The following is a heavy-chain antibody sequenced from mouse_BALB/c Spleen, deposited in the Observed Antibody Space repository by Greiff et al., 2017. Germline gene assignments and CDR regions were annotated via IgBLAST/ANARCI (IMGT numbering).Heavy chain of an antibody. V-gene: IGHV5-12-2*01. Sequence: EVKVEESGGGLVQPGGSLKLSCAASGFTFSSYTMSWVRQTPEKRLEWVAYISNGGGSTYYPDTVKGRFTISRDNAKNTLYLQMSSLKSEDTAMYYCARQDYGYSAWFAYWGQGTLVTVSA. CDR3: ARQDYGYSAWFAY. D-gene: IGHD1-2*01. J-gene: IGHJ3*01. CDR2: ISNGGGST. CDR1: GFTFSSYT.